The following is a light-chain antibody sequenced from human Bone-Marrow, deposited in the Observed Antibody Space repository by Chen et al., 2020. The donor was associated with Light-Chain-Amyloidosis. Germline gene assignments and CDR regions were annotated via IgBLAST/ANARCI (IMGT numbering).Light chain of an antibody. J-gene: IGKJ3*01. CDR1: QSVLYSSNNQNY. CDR3: QQYYNVPFT. Sequence: DIVMTQSSDSLAVSLGERAAINCKSSQSVLYSSNNQNYVTWYQQKPGQPPKLLIYFASTRESGVPDRFSGSGSGTDFTLTISSLQAEDVAVYYCQQYYNVPFTFGPGTKVDTK. V-gene: IGKV4-1*01. CDR2: FAS.